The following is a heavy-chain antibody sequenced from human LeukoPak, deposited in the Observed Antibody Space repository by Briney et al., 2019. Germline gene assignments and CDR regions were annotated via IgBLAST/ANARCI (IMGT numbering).Heavy chain of an antibody. CDR3: VSFYDTY. J-gene: IGHJ4*02. D-gene: IGHD2-2*01. CDR2: VNSDGSWT. Sequence: GGSLRLSCAASGNYWMHWVRQAPGKGLVWVSHVNSDGSWTTYADSVKGRFTISKDNAKNTVYLQMNNLRAEDTAVYYCVSFYDTYWGRGTLVTVSS. CDR1: GNYW. V-gene: IGHV3-74*01.